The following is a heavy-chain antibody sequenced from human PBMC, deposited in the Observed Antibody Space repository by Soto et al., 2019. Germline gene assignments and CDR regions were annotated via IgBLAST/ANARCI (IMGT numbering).Heavy chain of an antibody. CDR2: IIPIFGTA. J-gene: IGHJ6*02. CDR3: ARVLVVITPPRTYYYGMDV. D-gene: IGHD3-22*01. CDR1: GGTFSSYA. Sequence: QVQLVQSGAEVKKPGSSVKVSCKASGGTFSSYAISWVRQAPGQGLEWMGGIIPIFGTANYAQKFQGRVTITADESTSTAYMELSSLRSEDTAVYYCARVLVVITPPRTYYYGMDVCGQGTTVTVSS. V-gene: IGHV1-69*01.